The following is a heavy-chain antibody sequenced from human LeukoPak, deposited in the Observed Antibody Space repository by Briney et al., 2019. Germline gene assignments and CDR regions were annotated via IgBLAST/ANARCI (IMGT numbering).Heavy chain of an antibody. D-gene: IGHD2-2*01. CDR3: ARDHCTSSGCYEYYYYGMDV. Sequence: ASVKVSCKASGYXFTDYYLQWVRQAPGQGLEWMGWINPNSGGTNSAQKFQGRVTMTRDTSVSTAYMELSRLRSDDTAVYYCARDHCTSSGCYEYYYYGMDVWGQGTTVTVSS. J-gene: IGHJ6*02. CDR1: GYXFTDYY. V-gene: IGHV1-2*02. CDR2: INPNSGGT.